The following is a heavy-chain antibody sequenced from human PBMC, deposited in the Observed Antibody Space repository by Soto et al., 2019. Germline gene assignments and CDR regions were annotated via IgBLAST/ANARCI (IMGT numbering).Heavy chain of an antibody. Sequence: GASVKVSCKASGYTFTSYGISWVRQAPGQGLEWMGWISAYNGNTNYAQKLQGRVTMTTDTSTSTAYMELRSLRSDDTAVYYCARCTSCHPFSPSPRENGGNSGYYYGMDVWGQGTTVTVSS. CDR2: ISAYNGNT. J-gene: IGHJ6*02. V-gene: IGHV1-18*04. CDR1: GYTFTSYG. CDR3: ARCTSCHPFSPSPRENGGNSGYYYGMDV. D-gene: IGHD2-2*01.